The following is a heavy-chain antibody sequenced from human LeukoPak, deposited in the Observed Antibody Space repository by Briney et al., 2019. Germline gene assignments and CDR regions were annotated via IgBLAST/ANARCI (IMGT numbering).Heavy chain of an antibody. CDR1: GFNFNIYS. Sequence: GGSLRLSCRASGFNFNIYSMNWVRQAPGKGLEWVSVIRAEGDPTHYADSVKGRFTISRDNSKNMVYLQMNSLRAEDTAMYYCARDAPQVPAAGVLASWGQGTLVIVSS. CDR2: IRAEGDPT. CDR3: ARDAPQVPAAGVLAS. V-gene: IGHV3-23*01. J-gene: IGHJ5*02. D-gene: IGHD6-13*01.